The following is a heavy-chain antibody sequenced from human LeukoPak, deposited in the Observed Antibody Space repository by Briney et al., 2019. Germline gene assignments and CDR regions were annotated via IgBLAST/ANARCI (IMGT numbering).Heavy chain of an antibody. CDR1: GGSISSSSYY. V-gene: IGHV4-39*01. Sequence: SETLSLTCTVSGGSISSSSYYWGWIRQPPGKGLEWIGSIYYSGSTYYNPSLKSRVTISVDTSKNQFSLKLSSVTAADTAVYYCARHPAFGYGGNLWAFDLWGQGTMVTVSS. J-gene: IGHJ3*01. D-gene: IGHD4-23*01. CDR3: ARHPAFGYGGNLWAFDL. CDR2: IYYSGST.